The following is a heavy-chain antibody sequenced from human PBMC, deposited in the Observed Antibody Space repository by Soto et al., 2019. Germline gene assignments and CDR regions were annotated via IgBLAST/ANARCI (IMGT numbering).Heavy chain of an antibody. CDR1: GYTFTGYY. D-gene: IGHD5-12*01. CDR2: INPNSGGT. CDR3: ARALRRTYGGYISYYYSVMAV. V-gene: IGHV1-2*04. Sequence: ASVKVSCKASGYTFTGYYMHWVRQAPGQGLEWMGWINPNSGGTNYAQKFQGWVTMTRDTSISTAYMELSRLRSDDTAVYYCARALRRTYGGYISYYYSVMAVGGKGTTVPVSS. J-gene: IGHJ6*04.